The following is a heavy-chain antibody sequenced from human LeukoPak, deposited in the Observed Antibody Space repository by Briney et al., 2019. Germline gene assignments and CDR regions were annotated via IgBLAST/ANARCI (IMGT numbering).Heavy chain of an antibody. CDR3: AKDSSTWGNLAGHFDS. CDR1: GGSISSGGYY. J-gene: IGHJ4*02. V-gene: IGHV4-30-2*01. CDR2: IYHSGST. Sequence: SETLSLTCTVSGGSISSGGYYWSWIRQPPGKGLEWIGYIYHSGSTNYNPSLKSRVTISVDRSKHQFSLKLSSVTAADTAVYYCAKDSSTWGNLAGHFDSWGQGTLVTVSS. D-gene: IGHD6-13*01.